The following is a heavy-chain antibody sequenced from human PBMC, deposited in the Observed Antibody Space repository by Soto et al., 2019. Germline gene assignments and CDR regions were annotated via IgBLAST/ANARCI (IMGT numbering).Heavy chain of an antibody. J-gene: IGHJ6*02. D-gene: IGHD3-10*01. CDR2: MNPNSGNT. Sequence: ASVKVSCKASGYTFTSYDINWVRQATGQGLEWMGWMNPNSGNTGYAQKFQGRVTMTRNTSISTAYMELSSLRSEDTAVYYCARFGGSLWFGELLHYYYYGMDVWGQGTTVTVSS. V-gene: IGHV1-8*01. CDR3: ARFGGSLWFGELLHYYYYGMDV. CDR1: GYTFTSYD.